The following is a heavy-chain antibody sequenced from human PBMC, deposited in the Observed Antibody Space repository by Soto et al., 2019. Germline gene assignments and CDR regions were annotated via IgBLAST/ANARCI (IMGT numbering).Heavy chain of an antibody. D-gene: IGHD2-15*01. J-gene: IGHJ6*03. V-gene: IGHV1-69*02. CDR3: ARGYCSGGSCYGGYYYMDV. CDR2: IIPILGIA. CDR1: GGTFSSYT. Sequence: QVQLVQSGAEVKKPGSSVKVSCKASGGTFSSYTISWVRQAPGQGLEWMGRIIPILGIANYAQKFQGRVKITADKSTSTAYMELSSLRSEDTAVYYCARGYCSGGSCYGGYYYMDVWGKGTTVTVSS.